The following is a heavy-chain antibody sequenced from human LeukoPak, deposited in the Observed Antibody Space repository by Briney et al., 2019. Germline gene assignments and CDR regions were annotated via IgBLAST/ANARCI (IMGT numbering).Heavy chain of an antibody. D-gene: IGHD3-22*01. CDR1: GYTLTELS. Sequence: VASVKVSCKVSGYTLTELSMHWVRQAPGKGLEWMGGFDPEDGETIYAQKFQGRVTMTEDTSTDTAYMELSSLRSEDTAVYYCATDPSGYYSGQHWGQGTLVTVSS. J-gene: IGHJ1*01. CDR2: FDPEDGET. CDR3: ATDPSGYYSGQH. V-gene: IGHV1-24*01.